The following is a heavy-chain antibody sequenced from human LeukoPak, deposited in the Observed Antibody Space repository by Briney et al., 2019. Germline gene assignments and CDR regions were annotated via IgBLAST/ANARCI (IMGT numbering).Heavy chain of an antibody. CDR3: TRRPAEARGVIVDY. Sequence: GGSLRLSCAASGFTFSGSAMHWVRQASGKGLEGVGRIRSKANSYATAYAASVKGRFTISRDDSKNTAYLQMNSLKTEDTAVYYCTRRPAEARGVIVDYWGQGTLVTVSS. V-gene: IGHV3-73*01. CDR2: IRSKANSYAT. CDR1: GFTFSGSA. J-gene: IGHJ4*02. D-gene: IGHD3-10*01.